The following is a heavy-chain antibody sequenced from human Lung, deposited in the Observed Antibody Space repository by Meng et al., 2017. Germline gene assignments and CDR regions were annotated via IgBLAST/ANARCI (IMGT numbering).Heavy chain of an antibody. CDR2: IYYSGST. CDR3: ARRLPAAASLDY. CDR1: GGSISSSSYY. V-gene: IGHV4-39*01. Sequence: QLQLQESGPGLVKPSETLSLTCTVSGGSISSSSYYWGWIRQPPGKGLEWIGNIYYSGSTYYNPSLKSRVTISVDTSKNHFSLKLNSVTAADTAVYYCARRLPAAASLDYWGQGTLVTVSS. J-gene: IGHJ4*02. D-gene: IGHD2-2*01.